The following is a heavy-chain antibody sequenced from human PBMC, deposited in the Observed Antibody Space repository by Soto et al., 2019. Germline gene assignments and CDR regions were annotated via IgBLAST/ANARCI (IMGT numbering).Heavy chain of an antibody. Sequence: GASVKVSCKASGYTFTSYYMHWVRQAPGQGLEWMGIINPSGGSTSYAQKFQGRVTMTRDTSTSTVYMELSSLRSEDTAVYYCARDRDSSGYYYGDAGEYFQHWGQGTLVTVSS. J-gene: IGHJ1*01. CDR2: INPSGGST. CDR3: ARDRDSSGYYYGDAGEYFQH. D-gene: IGHD3-22*01. CDR1: GYTFTSYY. V-gene: IGHV1-46*01.